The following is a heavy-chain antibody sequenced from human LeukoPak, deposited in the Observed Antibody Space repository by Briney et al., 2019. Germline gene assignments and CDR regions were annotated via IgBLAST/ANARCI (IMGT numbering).Heavy chain of an antibody. CDR1: GXTVSSNY. CDR2: IYSGGST. CDR3: ARALVGATDYYFDY. J-gene: IGHJ4*02. Sequence: PGGSLRLSCAASGXTVSSNYMSWVRQAPGKGLEWVSVIYSGGSTNYADSVKGRFTISRDNSKNTLYLQMNSLRAEDTAVYYCARALVGATDYYFDYWGQGTLVTVSS. V-gene: IGHV3-66*01. D-gene: IGHD1-26*01.